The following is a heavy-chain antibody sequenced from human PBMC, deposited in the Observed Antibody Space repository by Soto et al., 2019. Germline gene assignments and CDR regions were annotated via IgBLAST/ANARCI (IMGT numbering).Heavy chain of an antibody. CDR2: IYPGNSNT. CDR1: GYGFSIHW. Sequence: PGESLKISCSGYGFSIHWVAWLRQMPGKGLEWVGIIYPGNSNTMYSPSFQGQVTISADTALSTTYLQWDTLKPSDTAIYFCASDSHCDGGNCPMGGFDMWGQGTMVTVSS. V-gene: IGHV5-51*01. J-gene: IGHJ3*02. CDR3: ASDSHCDGGNCPMGGFDM. D-gene: IGHD2-15*01.